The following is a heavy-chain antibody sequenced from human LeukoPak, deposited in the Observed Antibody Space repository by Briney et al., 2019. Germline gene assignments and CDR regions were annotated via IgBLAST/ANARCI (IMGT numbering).Heavy chain of an antibody. D-gene: IGHD2-15*01. CDR1: GHTFTRYG. V-gene: IGHV1-18*04. CDR2: ISGYNGNT. CDR3: ARDCSGGSCHFDY. Sequence: ASVKVSCKTSGHTFTRYGISWVGQPPGKGLEWMGWISGYNGNTNYAQKFQGRVNMTTDTSTSTAYMELRSLRSDDTAVYYCARDCSGGSCHFDYWGQGTLVTVPS. J-gene: IGHJ4*02.